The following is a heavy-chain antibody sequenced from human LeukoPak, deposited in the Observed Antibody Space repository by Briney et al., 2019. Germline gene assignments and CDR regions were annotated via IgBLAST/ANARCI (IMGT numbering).Heavy chain of an antibody. D-gene: IGHD3-10*01. V-gene: IGHV4-38-2*01. J-gene: IGHJ4*02. CDR3: ARHGGDRNYYGSEYYFDY. Sequence: SETLSLTCAVSGYSISSGYYWGWIRPPPGKGLEWIGSIYHSGSTYYNPSLKSRVTISVDTSKDQFSLKLSSETAADTAVYYCARHGGDRNYYGSEYYFDYWGQGTLVTVSS. CDR2: IYHSGST. CDR1: GYSISSGYY.